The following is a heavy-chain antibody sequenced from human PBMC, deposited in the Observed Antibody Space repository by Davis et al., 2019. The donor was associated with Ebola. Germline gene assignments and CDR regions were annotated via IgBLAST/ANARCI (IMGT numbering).Heavy chain of an antibody. CDR3: ARGRWLQSYYFDY. D-gene: IGHD5-24*01. Sequence: GESLKISCAASGFTFSNYGMHWVRQAPGKGLEWVAVIWYDGSNKYYADSVKGRFTISRDNSKNTLYLQMNSLRAEDTAVYYCARGRWLQSYYFDYWGQGTLVTVSS. CDR2: IWYDGSNK. CDR1: GFTFSNYG. V-gene: IGHV3-33*08. J-gene: IGHJ4*02.